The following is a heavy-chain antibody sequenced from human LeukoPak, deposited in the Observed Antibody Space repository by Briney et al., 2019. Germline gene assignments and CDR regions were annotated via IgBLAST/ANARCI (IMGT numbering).Heavy chain of an antibody. D-gene: IGHD3-9*01. Sequence: ASVKVSCKTSGYTFTDYAIHWVRQAPGQGLEWVGRIDPHTGGTYSAQKFQGRVTLTRDASTDTAYMELSRLRSDDTAFYYCTRDLTITGPIGYWGQETLVTVSS. V-gene: IGHV1-2*06. CDR3: TRDLTITGPIGY. CDR2: IDPHTGGT. J-gene: IGHJ4*02. CDR1: GYTFTDYA.